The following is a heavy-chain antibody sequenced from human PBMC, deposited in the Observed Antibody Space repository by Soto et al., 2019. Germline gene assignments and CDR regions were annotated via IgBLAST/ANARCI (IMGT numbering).Heavy chain of an antibody. J-gene: IGHJ6*02. Sequence: SETLSLTCAVYGGSFSGYYWSWIRQPPEKGLEWIGEINHSGSTNYNPSLKSRVTISVDTSKSQFSLKLSSVTAADTAVYYCVRGRLSYYGSGSYFYYGMDVWGQGTTVTVSS. CDR3: VRGRLSYYGSGSYFYYGMDV. CDR2: INHSGST. D-gene: IGHD3-10*01. V-gene: IGHV4-34*01. CDR1: GGSFSGYY.